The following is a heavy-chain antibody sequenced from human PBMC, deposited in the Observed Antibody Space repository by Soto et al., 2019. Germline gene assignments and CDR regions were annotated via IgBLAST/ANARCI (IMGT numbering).Heavy chain of an antibody. D-gene: IGHD6-6*01. Sequence: GGSLRLSCAASGFTFSSYAMSWVRQAPGKGLEWVSTISISGGTYYAGSVKGQLTISRDNSKDMLYLQMNSLRAEDTAVYYCTKADGSTSRNGTDVWGQGTTVTVSS. CDR1: GFTFSSYA. CDR3: TKADGSTSRNGTDV. J-gene: IGHJ6*02. CDR2: ISISGGT. V-gene: IGHV3-23*01.